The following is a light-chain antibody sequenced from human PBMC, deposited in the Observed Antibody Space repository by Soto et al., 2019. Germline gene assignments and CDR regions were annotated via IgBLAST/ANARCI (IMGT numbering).Light chain of an antibody. CDR3: QYGATGIHVV. J-gene: IGLJ2*01. CDR2: INADGSH. Sequence: QPVLTQSPSASASLGASVKLTCTLSSGHSSHAIAWHQQQPEKGPHYLMKINADGSHTQGDGIPDRFSGSSSGAERYLTISSLQYDDEADYYCQYGATGIHVVFGGGTKLTVL. CDR1: SGHSSHA. V-gene: IGLV4-69*02.